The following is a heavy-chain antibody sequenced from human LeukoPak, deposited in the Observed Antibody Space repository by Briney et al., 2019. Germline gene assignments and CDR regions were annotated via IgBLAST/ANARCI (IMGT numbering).Heavy chain of an antibody. D-gene: IGHD5-18*01. CDR1: GYTFSSYA. J-gene: IGHJ4*02. CDR3: ARGTAMGTDYFDY. CDR2: IIPIFGTA. Sequence: SVKASCKASGYTFSSYAISWVRQAPGQGLEWMGGIIPIFGTANYAQKFQGRVTITADESTSTAYMELSSLRSEDTAVYYCARGTAMGTDYFDYWGQGTLVTVSS. V-gene: IGHV1-69*13.